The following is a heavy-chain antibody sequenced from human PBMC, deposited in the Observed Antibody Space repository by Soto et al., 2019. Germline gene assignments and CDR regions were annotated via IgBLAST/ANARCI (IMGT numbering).Heavy chain of an antibody. V-gene: IGHV1-69*13. Sequence: VASVKVSCKASGGTFSSYAISWVRQAPGQGLEWMGGIIPIFGTANYAQKFQGRVTITADESTSTAYMELSSLRSEDTAVYYCARDVSGPFDYWGQGTLVTVSS. CDR2: IIPIFGTA. CDR3: ARDVSGPFDY. J-gene: IGHJ4*02. CDR1: GGTFSSYA.